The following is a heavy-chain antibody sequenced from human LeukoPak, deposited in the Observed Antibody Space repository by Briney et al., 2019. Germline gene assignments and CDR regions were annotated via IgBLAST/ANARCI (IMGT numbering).Heavy chain of an antibody. CDR2: ISYDGSNQ. D-gene: IGHD3-16*01. CDR1: GFTFSSYG. V-gene: IGHV3-30*18. J-gene: IGHJ3*02. CDR3: AKDKGGGYGNDGFDI. Sequence: GRSLRLSCAASGFTFSSYGMHWVRQAPGKGLEWVAVISYDGSNQYYADSVKGRFAISRDNSKNTLYLQMNSLRAEDTAVYYCAKDKGGGYGNDGFDIWGRGTMVTVSS.